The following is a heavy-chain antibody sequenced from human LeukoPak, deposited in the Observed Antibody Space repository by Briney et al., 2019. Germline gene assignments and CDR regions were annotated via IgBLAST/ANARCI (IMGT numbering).Heavy chain of an antibody. Sequence: PGGSLRLSCAASGFTFSSYGMHWVRQAPGKGLEWVAVISYDGSNKYYADSVKGRFTISRDNSKNTLYLQMNSLRAEDTAVYYCAKETGLWDIWGQGTMVTVSS. CDR2: ISYDGSNK. CDR3: AKETGLWDI. CDR1: GFTFSSYG. V-gene: IGHV3-30*18. J-gene: IGHJ3*02. D-gene: IGHD1-14*01.